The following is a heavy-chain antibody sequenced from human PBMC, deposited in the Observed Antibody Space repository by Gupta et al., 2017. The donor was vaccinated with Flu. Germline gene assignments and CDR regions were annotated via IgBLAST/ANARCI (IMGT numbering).Heavy chain of an antibody. D-gene: IGHD3-3*01. Sequence: QESGPGLVKPSETLSLTCTVSGGSISSYYWSWIRQPPGKGLEWIGYIYYSGSTNYNPSLKSRVTISVDTSKNQFSLKLSSVTAADTAVYYCARGTPITIFGVVTHADYGMDIWGQGTTVTVSS. V-gene: IGHV4-59*01. J-gene: IGHJ6*02. CDR2: IYYSGST. CDR3: ARGTPITIFGVVTHADYGMDI. CDR1: GGSISSYY.